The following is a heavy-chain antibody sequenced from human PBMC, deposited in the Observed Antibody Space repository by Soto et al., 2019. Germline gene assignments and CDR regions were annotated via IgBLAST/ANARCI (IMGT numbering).Heavy chain of an antibody. D-gene: IGHD6-19*01. V-gene: IGHV3-30*18. CDR1: GFTFSSYG. Sequence: QPGGSLRLSCAASGFTFSSYGMHWVRQAPGKGLEWVAVISYDGSNKYYADSVKGRFTISRDNSKNTLYLQMNSLRAEDTAVYYCAKDSAAAGIAVAGTPSSFDYWGQGTLVTVSS. J-gene: IGHJ4*02. CDR2: ISYDGSNK. CDR3: AKDSAAAGIAVAGTPSSFDY.